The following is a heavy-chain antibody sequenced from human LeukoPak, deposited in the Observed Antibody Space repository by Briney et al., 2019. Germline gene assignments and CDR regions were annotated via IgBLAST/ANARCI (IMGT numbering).Heavy chain of an antibody. CDR2: ISGSGGST. V-gene: IGHV3-23*01. D-gene: IGHD3-22*01. CDR1: GFTFSSYA. CDR3: ACPAYDSSGYYYSD. J-gene: IGHJ4*02. Sequence: GGSLRLSCAASGFTFSSYAMSWVRQAPGKGLEWVSAISGSGGSTYYADSVKGRFTISRDNSKNTLYLQMNSLRAEDTAVYYCACPAYDSSGYYYSDWGQGTLVIVSS.